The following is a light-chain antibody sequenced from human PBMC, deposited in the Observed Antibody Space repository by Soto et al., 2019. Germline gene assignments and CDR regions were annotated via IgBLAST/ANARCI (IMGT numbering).Light chain of an antibody. CDR1: QTISTN. J-gene: IGKJ2*01. CDR3: QQYNKWPPFT. Sequence: EIVMTQFPATLPVSPGERVTLSCTASQTISTNLAWYQHKPGQAPRLLIYGASTRPTGIPARFSGSGSRTEFPLTISSLQSEDFAVYYCQQYNKWPPFTFGQGTKLEIK. V-gene: IGKV3-15*01. CDR2: GAS.